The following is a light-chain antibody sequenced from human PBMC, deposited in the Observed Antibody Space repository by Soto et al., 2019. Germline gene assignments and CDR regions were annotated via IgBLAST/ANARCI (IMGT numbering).Light chain of an antibody. CDR1: SSDVGSSNL. CDR2: EGI. V-gene: IGLV2-23*01. J-gene: IGLJ1*01. CDR3: CSYAGSNSYV. Sequence: SVLTQPASVSGSPGQSITISCAGTSSDVGSSNLVSWYLHHPGKVPKLIIFEGIKRPSDISSRFSGSKSGNTASLTISGLQAEDEADYYCCSYAGSNSYVFGSGTKVTVL.